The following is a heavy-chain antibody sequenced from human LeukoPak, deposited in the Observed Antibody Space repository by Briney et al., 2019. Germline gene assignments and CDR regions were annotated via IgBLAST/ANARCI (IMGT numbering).Heavy chain of an antibody. Sequence: AETLSLTCTVSGGSVSSGSYCWSWIRQPPGKGLEWIGYIYYSGSTNYNPSLKSRVTISADTSKNQFSLKLSSVTAADTAVYYCARDPRGSGGTWGFDYWGQGTLVTVSS. V-gene: IGHV4-61*01. CDR3: ARDPRGSGGTWGFDY. CDR1: GGSVSSGSYC. J-gene: IGHJ4*02. D-gene: IGHD2-15*01. CDR2: IYYSGST.